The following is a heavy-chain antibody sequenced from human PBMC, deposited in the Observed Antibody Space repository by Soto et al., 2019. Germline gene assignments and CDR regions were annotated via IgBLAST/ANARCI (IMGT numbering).Heavy chain of an antibody. CDR2: INSDGSTT. Sequence: LRLSCAASGFTFSNSWMHWVRQAPGKGLVWVSYINSDGSTTTYADSVKGRFTISRDNAKNTVYLQITSLTAEDTAVYYCARDRSYTTDYWGQGTLVTVYS. CDR1: GFTFSNSW. J-gene: IGHJ4*02. D-gene: IGHD1-26*01. CDR3: ARDRSYTTDY. V-gene: IGHV3-74*01.